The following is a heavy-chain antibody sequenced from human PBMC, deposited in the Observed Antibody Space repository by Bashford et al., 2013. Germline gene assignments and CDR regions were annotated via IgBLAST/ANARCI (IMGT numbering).Heavy chain of an antibody. V-gene: IGHV4-34*01. CDR2: INHSGNT. D-gene: IGHD1-14*01. Sequence: SETLSLTCAVSGDSFSGYYWNWIRQSPGKGLEWIGEINHSGNTNYNPSLKSRVTISVATSKNQFFLELSSVTAADTAVYYCARNQSAFPSYQSSSRADVFDIVGPGDNGHRLL. CDR1: GDSFSGYY. CDR3: ARNQSAFPSYQSSSRADVFDI. J-gene: IGHJ3*02.